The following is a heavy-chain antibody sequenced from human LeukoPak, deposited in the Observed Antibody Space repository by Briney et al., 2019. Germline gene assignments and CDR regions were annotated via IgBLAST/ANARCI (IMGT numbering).Heavy chain of an antibody. V-gene: IGHV3-23*01. Sequence: GGSLRLSCAASGFTFSSYAMSWVRQAPGKGLEWVSAISGSGGSTYYADSVKGRFTISRDNSKNTLYLQMNSLRAEDTAVYYCAKEGPLRYFDWLSYYYYYYGMDVWGQGTTVTVSS. J-gene: IGHJ6*02. CDR1: GFTFSSYA. D-gene: IGHD3-9*01. CDR3: AKEGPLRYFDWLSYYYYYYGMDV. CDR2: ISGSGGST.